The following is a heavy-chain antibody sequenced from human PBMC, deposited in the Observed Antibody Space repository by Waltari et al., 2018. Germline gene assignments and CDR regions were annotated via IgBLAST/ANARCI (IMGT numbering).Heavy chain of an antibody. CDR3: ATGTYCSGVYWPPFPCNI. D-gene: IGHD2-15*01. Sequence: QVQMVQSGAEVKKPGAAVKVSCKVSGRSLFQLFMHWVRQAPGEEFEWMGGIDPGHGDTRHAQQFKGRLIMTEDTSTDTAYMELSSLRSEVAAVYYCATGTYCSGVYWPPFPCNILGQGQWSPSLQ. CDR2: IDPGHGDT. J-gene: IGHJ3*02. CDR1: GRSLFQLF. V-gene: IGHV1-24*01.